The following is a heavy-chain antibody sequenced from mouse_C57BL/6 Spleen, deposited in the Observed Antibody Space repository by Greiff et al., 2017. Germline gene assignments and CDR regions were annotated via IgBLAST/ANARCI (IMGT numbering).Heavy chain of an antibody. CDR2: ISDGGSYT. V-gene: IGHV5-4*01. CDR1: GFTFSSYA. D-gene: IGHD2-4*01. J-gene: IGHJ2*01. Sequence: VKLVESGGGLVKPGGSLKLSCAASGFTFSSYAMSWVRQTPEKRLEWVATISDGGSYTYYPDNVKGRFTISRDNAKNNLYLQMSHLKSEDTAMYYCAREGIYYDYEGYYFDYWGQGTTLTVSS. CDR3: AREGIYYDYEGYYFDY.